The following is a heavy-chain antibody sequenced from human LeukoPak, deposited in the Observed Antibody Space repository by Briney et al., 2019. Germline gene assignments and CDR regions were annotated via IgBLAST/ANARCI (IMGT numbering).Heavy chain of an antibody. J-gene: IGHJ4*02. V-gene: IGHV1-2*06. D-gene: IGHD1-26*01. CDR2: INPNSGGT. CDR1: EYTFTGYY. Sequence: ASVKVSCKASEYTFTGYYMHWVRQAPGQGLEWMGRINPNSGGTNYAQKFQGRVTMTRDTSISTAYMELSRLRSDDTAVYYCARGRVGAITFDYWGQGTLVTVSS. CDR3: ARGRVGAITFDY.